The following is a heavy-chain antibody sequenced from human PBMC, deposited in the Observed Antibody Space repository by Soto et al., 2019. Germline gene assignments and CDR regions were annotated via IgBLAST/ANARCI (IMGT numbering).Heavy chain of an antibody. Sequence: ASVNVSCKASGYTFTSYDINWVRQATGQGLEWMGWMNPNSGNTGYAQKFQGRVTMTRNTSISTAYMELSSLRSEDTAVYYCARPAYGSGSYNYKFDYWGQGTLVTVSS. D-gene: IGHD3-10*01. J-gene: IGHJ4*02. CDR1: GYTFTSYD. CDR2: MNPNSGNT. CDR3: ARPAYGSGSYNYKFDY. V-gene: IGHV1-8*01.